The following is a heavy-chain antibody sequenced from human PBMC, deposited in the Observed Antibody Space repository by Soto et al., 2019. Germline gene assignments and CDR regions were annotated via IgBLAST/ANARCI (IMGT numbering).Heavy chain of an antibody. V-gene: IGHV4-31*03. J-gene: IGHJ4*02. D-gene: IGHD3-16*02. CDR3: ARYRFSGTKWSKFDY. Sequence: SETLSLTCTVSGVTVSSDAYYWSWIRRPPGKGLEWIGNIYHTGSTYYSPPLKSRVDISLDRSTHQFSLRLSSVTAADTAVYYCARYRFSGTKWSKFDYWGQGTLVTVSS. CDR2: IYHTGST. CDR1: GVTVSSDAYY.